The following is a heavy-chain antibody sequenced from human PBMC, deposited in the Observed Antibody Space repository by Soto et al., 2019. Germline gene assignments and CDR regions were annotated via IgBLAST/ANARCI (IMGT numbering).Heavy chain of an antibody. CDR1: GYTFTGYY. CDR2: INPNSGGT. V-gene: IGHV1-2*02. CDR3: ARQLAYCGGDCYTEPLDY. Sequence: QVQLVQSGAEVKKPGASVKVSCKASGYTFTGYYIHWVRQAPGQGLEWMGWINPNSGGTKYAQKFQGRVTMTRDTSISTADVDLSRLDSDDTAVYYCARQLAYCGGDCYTEPLDYWGQGTLVTVSS. J-gene: IGHJ4*02. D-gene: IGHD2-21*02.